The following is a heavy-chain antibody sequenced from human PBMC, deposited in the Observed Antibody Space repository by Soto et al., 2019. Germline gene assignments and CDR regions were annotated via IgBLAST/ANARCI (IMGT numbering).Heavy chain of an antibody. Sequence: QVQLVQSEAEVKKPGASVKVSCEASGYTFINHGISWVRQAPGQGLEWRGWGSGCNVNTKYAHKFQGRVTMTTETSTSTAHMELRNLRSDDTAVYFCARDFYPLAYYFDPWGQGTLVSVSS. J-gene: IGHJ4*02. V-gene: IGHV1-18*04. CDR1: GYTFINHG. CDR2: GSGCNVNT. CDR3: ARDFYPLAYYFDP.